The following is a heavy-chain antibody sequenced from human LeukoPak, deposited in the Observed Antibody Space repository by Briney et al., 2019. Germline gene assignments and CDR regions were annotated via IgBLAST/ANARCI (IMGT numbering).Heavy chain of an antibody. Sequence: GGSLRLSCAASGFTFSSSAMHWVRQAPGKGLEWVSSIRGSGDSTYYADSVKGRFTISRDNSKNTLYLQISSLRAEDTAIYYCAKDGISGWYGNHFDFWGQGTLVTGSS. CDR1: GFTFSSSA. V-gene: IGHV3-23*01. CDR3: AKDGISGWYGNHFDF. CDR2: IRGSGDST. J-gene: IGHJ4*02. D-gene: IGHD6-19*01.